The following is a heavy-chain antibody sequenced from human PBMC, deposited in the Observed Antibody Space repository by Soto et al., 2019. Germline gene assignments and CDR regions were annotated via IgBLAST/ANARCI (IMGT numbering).Heavy chain of an antibody. D-gene: IGHD3-22*01. CDR2: IVVGSGNT. CDR1: GITFTSSA. J-gene: IGHJ4*02. Sequence: GASVKVSCKASGITFTSSAVQWVRQARGQRLEWIGWIVVGSGNTNYAQKFQERVTITRDMSTSTAYMELSSLRSEDTAVYYCAAGYYYDSSGYSPGGPFDYWGQGTLVTVSS. CDR3: AAGYYYDSSGYSPGGPFDY. V-gene: IGHV1-58*01.